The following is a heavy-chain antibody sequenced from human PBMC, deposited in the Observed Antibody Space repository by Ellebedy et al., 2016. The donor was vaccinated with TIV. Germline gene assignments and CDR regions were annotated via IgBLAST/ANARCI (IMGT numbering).Heavy chain of an antibody. CDR3: IFKGMSARLY. V-gene: IGHV3-11*01. Sequence: GESLKISCVASGCTFSDYSMSWVRQAPGKGLEWVSRISLSVNTMYYADSVQCRFTISRDNAKNSLFLQMNNLRAEDTSVYYCIFKGMSARLYWGQGTLVTVSS. J-gene: IGHJ1*01. D-gene: IGHD6-6*01. CDR1: GCTFSDYS. CDR2: ISLSVNTM.